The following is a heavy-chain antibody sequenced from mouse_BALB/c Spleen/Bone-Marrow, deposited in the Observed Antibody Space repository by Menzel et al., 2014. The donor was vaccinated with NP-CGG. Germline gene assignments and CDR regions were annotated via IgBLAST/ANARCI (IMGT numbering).Heavy chain of an antibody. Sequence: EVQVVESGAELVKPGASVKLSCTASGFNIKDTYTHWVKQRPEQGLEWIGRIDPANGNTKYDPKFQGKATITADTSSNTAYLQLSSLTSEDTAVYYCANYDYGWYFDVWGAGTTVTVSS. CDR1: GFNIKDTY. V-gene: IGHV14-3*02. CDR2: IDPANGNT. J-gene: IGHJ1*01. CDR3: ANYDYGWYFDV. D-gene: IGHD2-4*01.